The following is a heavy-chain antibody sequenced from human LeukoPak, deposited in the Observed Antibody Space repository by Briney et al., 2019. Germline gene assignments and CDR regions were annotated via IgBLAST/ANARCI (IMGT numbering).Heavy chain of an antibody. CDR2: IIPILGIA. V-gene: IGHV1-69*04. J-gene: IGHJ4*02. CDR3: ARSAQLWYGWYFDY. CDR1: GGTFSSYA. Sequence: SVKVSCKASGGTFSSYAISWVRPAPGQGLEWMGRIIPILGIANYAQKFQGRVTITADKSTSTAYMELSSLRSEDTAVYYCARSAQLWYGWYFDYWGQGTLVTVSS. D-gene: IGHD5-18*01.